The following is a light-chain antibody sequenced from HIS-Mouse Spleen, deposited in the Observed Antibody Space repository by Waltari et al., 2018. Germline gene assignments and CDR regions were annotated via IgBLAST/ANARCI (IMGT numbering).Light chain of an antibody. CDR1: SSDVGSYNL. CDR3: CSYAGSSTWV. Sequence: QSALTQPASVSGSPGQSITISCTGTSSDVGSYNLVAWFQQHPGKPPKLTIYEGSKRPSGVSNRFSGSKSGNTASLTISGLQAEDEADYYCCSYAGSSTWVFGGGTKLTVL. CDR2: EGS. V-gene: IGLV2-23*01. J-gene: IGLJ3*02.